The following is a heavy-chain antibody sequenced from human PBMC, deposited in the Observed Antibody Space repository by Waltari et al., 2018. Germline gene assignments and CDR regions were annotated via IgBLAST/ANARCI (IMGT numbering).Heavy chain of an antibody. CDR3: ARENWNYHNAFDI. D-gene: IGHD1-7*01. Sequence: EVQLVESGGGLIQPGGSLRLSCAASGFTVSSNYMSWVRQAPGKGLEWVSVIYSGGSTYYADSVKGRFTISRDNSKNTLYLQMNSLRAEDTAVYYCARENWNYHNAFDIWGQGTMVTVSS. J-gene: IGHJ3*02. CDR2: IYSGGST. CDR1: GFTVSSNY. V-gene: IGHV3-53*01.